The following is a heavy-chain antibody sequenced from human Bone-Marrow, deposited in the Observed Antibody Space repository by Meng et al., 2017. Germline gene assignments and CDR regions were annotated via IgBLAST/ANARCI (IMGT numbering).Heavy chain of an antibody. CDR1: GFTFSSYA. J-gene: IGHJ6*02. Sequence: GESLKISCAASGFTFSSYAMHWVRQAPGKGLEWVAVISYDGSNKYYADSVKGRFTISRDNSKNTLYLQMNSLRAEDTAVYYCARDFDYYDSSGYYDPTPWTSGSMDVWGQGTTVTVSS. V-gene: IGHV3-30*04. CDR3: ARDFDYYDSSGYYDPTPWTSGSMDV. CDR2: ISYDGSNK. D-gene: IGHD3-22*01.